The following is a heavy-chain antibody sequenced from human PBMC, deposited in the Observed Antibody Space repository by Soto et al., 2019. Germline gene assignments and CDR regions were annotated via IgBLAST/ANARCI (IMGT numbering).Heavy chain of an antibody. V-gene: IGHV1-18*01. CDR2: ISAYNGNT. CDR3: ARVTIFGVVTHDAFDI. CDR1: GYTFTSYG. D-gene: IGHD3-3*01. J-gene: IGHJ3*02. Sequence: QVQLVQSGAEVKKPGASVKVFCKASGYTFTSYGISWVRQAPGQGLEWMGWISAYNGNTNYAQKLQGRVTMTTDTSTSTAYMELRSLRSDDTAVYYCARVTIFGVVTHDAFDIWGQGTMVTVSS.